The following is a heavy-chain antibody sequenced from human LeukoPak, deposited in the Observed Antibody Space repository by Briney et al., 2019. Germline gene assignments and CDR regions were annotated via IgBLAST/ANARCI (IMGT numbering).Heavy chain of an antibody. Sequence: SETLSLTCTVSGGSISSYYWSWIRQPPGKGLEWIGYIYYSGSTNYNPSLKSRVTISVDTSKNQFSLKLSSVTAADTAVYYCARWGLGYYYDSSGPRSYNWFDPWGQGTLVTVSS. CDR1: GGSISSYY. D-gene: IGHD3-22*01. V-gene: IGHV4-59*01. CDR3: ARWGLGYYYDSSGPRSYNWFDP. J-gene: IGHJ5*02. CDR2: IYYSGST.